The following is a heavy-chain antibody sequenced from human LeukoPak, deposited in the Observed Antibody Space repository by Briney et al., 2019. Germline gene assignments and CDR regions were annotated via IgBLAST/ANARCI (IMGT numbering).Heavy chain of an antibody. J-gene: IGHJ6*04. CDR1: GGSFSGSY. Sequence: KSSETLSLTCAVYGGSFSGSYWSWIRQPPGKGLEWIGEINHSGSTNYNPSLKSRVTISVDTSKNQFSLKLSSVTAADTAVYYCARAAGYYYYYYGMDVWGKGTTVTVSS. CDR2: INHSGST. V-gene: IGHV4-34*01. CDR3: ARAAGYYYYYYGMDV.